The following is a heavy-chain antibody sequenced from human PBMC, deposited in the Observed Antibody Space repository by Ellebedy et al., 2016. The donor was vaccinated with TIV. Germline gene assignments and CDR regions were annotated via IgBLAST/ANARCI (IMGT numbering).Heavy chain of an antibody. CDR3: ATAGQYHDAFDI. J-gene: IGHJ3*02. V-gene: IGHV1-69*06. CDR2: IIPIFGTA. Sequence: AASVKVSCKASGYTFTSYGISWVRQAPGQGLEWMGGIIPIFGTANYAQKFQGRVTITADKSTSTAYMELSSLRSEDTAVYYCATAGQYHDAFDIWGQGTMVTVSS. CDR1: GYTFTSYG. D-gene: IGHD1-14*01.